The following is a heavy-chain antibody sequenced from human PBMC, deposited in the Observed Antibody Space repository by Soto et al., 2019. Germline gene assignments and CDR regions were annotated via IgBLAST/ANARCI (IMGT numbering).Heavy chain of an antibody. Sequence: QVQLQESGPGLVKPSDTLSLTCAVSGYSISSSNWWGWIRQPPGKGLEWIGYIYYSGTTYYNPSLESRVPMSVDTSKYQFALKLTSVTAVDTAVYYCARREIQGPIDYWGQGTLVTVSS. D-gene: IGHD1-26*01. V-gene: IGHV4-28*01. J-gene: IGHJ4*02. CDR3: ARREIQGPIDY. CDR2: IYYSGTT. CDR1: GYSISSSNW.